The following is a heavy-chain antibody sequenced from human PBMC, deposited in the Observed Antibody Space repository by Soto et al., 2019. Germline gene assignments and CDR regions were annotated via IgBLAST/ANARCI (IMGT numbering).Heavy chain of an antibody. J-gene: IGHJ6*02. CDR2: ISGSDNRT. Sequence: PGGSLRLSCAASGFTFSSHAMSWVRQAPGKGLEWASAISGSDNRTYYADSVKGRFTISRDNSKNTLYLQMSSLRADDTAVYYCAPMGVWGQGTTVTVSS. CDR1: GFTFSSHA. V-gene: IGHV3-23*01. CDR3: APMGV.